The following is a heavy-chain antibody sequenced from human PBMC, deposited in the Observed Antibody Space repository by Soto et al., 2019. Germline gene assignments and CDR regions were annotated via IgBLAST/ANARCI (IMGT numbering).Heavy chain of an antibody. D-gene: IGHD3-10*01. J-gene: IGHJ4*02. Sequence: SEILSLTCTVSGGSISSGGYYWSWIRQHPGKGLEWIGYIYYSGSTYYNPSLKSRVTIPVDTSKNQFSLKLSSVTAADTAAYYCASSDYYGSGSYYGPDYWGQGTLVTVSS. CDR3: ASSDYYGSGSYYGPDY. CDR2: IYYSGST. V-gene: IGHV4-31*03. CDR1: GGSISSGGYY.